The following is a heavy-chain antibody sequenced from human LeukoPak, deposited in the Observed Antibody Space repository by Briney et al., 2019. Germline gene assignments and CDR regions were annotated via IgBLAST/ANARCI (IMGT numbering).Heavy chain of an antibody. D-gene: IGHD1-1*01. CDR3: ARDFSSHWSFDL. CDR2: ISDDGRRT. Sequence: PGGSLRLSCAASGFTFTKHGIHWVRHARGKGLEGVTFISDDGRRTFYAESVKGRFTISRDDSTNTLSLQMDSLRPEDTAVYYCARDFSSHWSFDLWGQGTLVTVS. V-gene: IGHV3-30*03. CDR1: GFTFTKHG. J-gene: IGHJ4*02.